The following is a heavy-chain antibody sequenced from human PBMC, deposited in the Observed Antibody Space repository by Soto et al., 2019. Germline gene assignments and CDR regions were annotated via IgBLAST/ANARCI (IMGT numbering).Heavy chain of an antibody. V-gene: IGHV3-33*01. J-gene: IGHJ4*02. D-gene: IGHD3-22*01. CDR1: GFTLSSYG. CDR2: ICYDGSNK. CDR3: AREGYIIVVAFDY. Sequence: QVQLVESVGGVVQPGRSLRLSCAAYGFTLSSYGMHGVRQAPGKGLEWVAVICYDGSNKYYADSVKCRFTISSDNSKNTLYLQMNSLRAEDTAGYYCAREGYIIVVAFDYWGQGNLVTVSS.